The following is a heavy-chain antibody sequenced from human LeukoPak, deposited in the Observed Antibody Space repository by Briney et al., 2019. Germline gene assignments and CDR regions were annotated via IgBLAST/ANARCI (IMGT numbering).Heavy chain of an antibody. CDR2: ITATGDTA. D-gene: IGHD1-26*01. Sequence: GGSLRLSCVASGFTFTKCAMSWIRQAPGKGLEWVAIITATGDTAYYADSVKGRFTISRDNSRNTVYMQMDSLRAEDTAVYYCARDGIVGATGRDYWGQGTLVTVSS. V-gene: IGHV3-23*01. CDR1: GFTFTKCA. CDR3: ARDGIVGATGRDY. J-gene: IGHJ4*02.